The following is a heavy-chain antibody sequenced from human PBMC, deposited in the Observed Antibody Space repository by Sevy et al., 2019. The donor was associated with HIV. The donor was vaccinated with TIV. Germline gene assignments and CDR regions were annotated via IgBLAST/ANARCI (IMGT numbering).Heavy chain of an antibody. J-gene: IGHJ4*02. CDR1: GLIFNSHA. CDR2: ISGRGGYT. V-gene: IGHV3-23*01. Sequence: GGSMRLSCAASGLIFNSHAMSWVRQAPGKGLEWVSTISGRGGYTYYADSGKGRFTISRANSKNTVYLQMDSLRAEDWAVYYCSNRGIVIITGFDYWGQGTLVTVSS. D-gene: IGHD1-26*01. CDR3: SNRGIVIITGFDY.